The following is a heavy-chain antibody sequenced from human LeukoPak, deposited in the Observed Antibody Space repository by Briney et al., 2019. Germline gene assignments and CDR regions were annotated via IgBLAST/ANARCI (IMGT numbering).Heavy chain of an antibody. D-gene: IGHD6-19*01. V-gene: IGHV1-24*01. CDR3: ATVVGWVRPYYFDY. Sequence: GASVKVSCKVSGYTLTELSMHWVRQAPGKGLEWMGGFDPEDGETIYAQKFQGRVTMTEDTSTDTAYMELSSLRSEDTAVYYCATVVGWVRPYYFDYWGQGTLVTVSS. J-gene: IGHJ4*02. CDR1: GYTLTELS. CDR2: FDPEDGET.